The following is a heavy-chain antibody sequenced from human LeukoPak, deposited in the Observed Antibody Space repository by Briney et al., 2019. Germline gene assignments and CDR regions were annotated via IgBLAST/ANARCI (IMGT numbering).Heavy chain of an antibody. CDR2: IYYSGST. Sequence: SETLSLTCTVSGYSISSGYYWGWIRQPPGKGLEWIGYIYYSGSTNYTPSLKSRVTISVDTSKNQFSLKLSSVTAADTAVYYCARVEEGYGSGRRENYYYYYMDVWGKGTTVTISS. V-gene: IGHV4-61*01. D-gene: IGHD3-10*01. CDR3: ARVEEGYGSGRRENYYYYYMDV. CDR1: GYSISSGYY. J-gene: IGHJ6*03.